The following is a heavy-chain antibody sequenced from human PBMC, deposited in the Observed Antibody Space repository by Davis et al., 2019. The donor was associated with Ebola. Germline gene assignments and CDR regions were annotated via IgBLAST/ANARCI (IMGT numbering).Heavy chain of an antibody. Sequence: AASVKVSCKASGYTFTSYALHWVRQAPGQRLEWMGWINAGNGYTKSSQNFQDRVTITRDTSASTAYMELSSLRSEDTAVYYCARAAKLGGMDVWGQGSTVTVSS. CDR3: ARAAKLGGMDV. CDR2: INAGNGYT. J-gene: IGHJ6*02. D-gene: IGHD7-27*01. V-gene: IGHV1-3*01. CDR1: GYTFTSYA.